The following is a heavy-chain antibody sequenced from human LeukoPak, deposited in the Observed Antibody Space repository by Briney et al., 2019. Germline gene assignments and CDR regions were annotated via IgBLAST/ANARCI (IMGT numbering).Heavy chain of an antibody. Sequence: SETLSLTCTVSGGSISSYYWSWIRQPPGKGLEWIGYIYYSGSTNYNPSLKSRVTISVDTSKNQFSLKLSSVTAADTAVYYCGRGDPRYSSGWYYWGQGTLVTVSS. V-gene: IGHV4-59*01. CDR1: GGSISSYY. CDR2: IYYSGST. D-gene: IGHD6-19*01. J-gene: IGHJ4*02. CDR3: GRGDPRYSSGWYY.